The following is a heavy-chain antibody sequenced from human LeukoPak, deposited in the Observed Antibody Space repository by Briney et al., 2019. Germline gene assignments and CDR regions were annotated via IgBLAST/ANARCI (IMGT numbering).Heavy chain of an antibody. CDR2: TYYRSKWYN. J-gene: IGHJ5*02. Sequence: PSQTLSLTCAISGDSVSSNSAAWNWIRQSPSRGLEWLGRTYYRSKWYNNYAISVKSRITINPDTSKNQFSLQLNSVTPEDTAVYYCARDLCTSSSCPNNWIDPWGQGTLVTVSS. V-gene: IGHV6-1*01. CDR3: ARDLCTSSSCPNNWIDP. CDR1: GDSVSSNSAA. D-gene: IGHD2-2*01.